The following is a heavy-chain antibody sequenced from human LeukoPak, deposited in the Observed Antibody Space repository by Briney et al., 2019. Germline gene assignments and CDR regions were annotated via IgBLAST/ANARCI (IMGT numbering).Heavy chain of an antibody. CDR3: ASNYDFRSGYYPD. V-gene: IGHV4-31*11. Sequence: SETLSLTRAVSGGSLSIGDYFWSSIRQHPGKGLELIGYIYYSGSTYYNPSLKSRVPISVDTPKNQFSLTVSAVAAADTAVYYCASNYDFRSGYYPDWGQGTLVTVSS. D-gene: IGHD3-3*01. CDR1: GGSLSIGDYF. CDR2: IYYSGST. J-gene: IGHJ4*02.